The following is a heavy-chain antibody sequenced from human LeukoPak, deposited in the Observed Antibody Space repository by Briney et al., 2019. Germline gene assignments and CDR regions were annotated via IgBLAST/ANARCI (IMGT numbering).Heavy chain of an antibody. CDR1: GYSISSGYY. CDR2: IYHSGST. CDR3: ANGGNELFDY. Sequence: SETLSLTCTVSGYSISSGYYWGWIRQPPGKGLEWIGSIYHSGSTYYNPSLKSRVTISVDTSKNQFSLKLSSVTAADTAVYYCANGGNELFDYWGQGTLVTVFS. V-gene: IGHV4-38-2*02. J-gene: IGHJ4*02. D-gene: IGHD4-23*01.